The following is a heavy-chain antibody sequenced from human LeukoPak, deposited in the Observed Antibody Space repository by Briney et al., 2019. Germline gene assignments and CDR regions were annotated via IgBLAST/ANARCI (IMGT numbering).Heavy chain of an antibody. V-gene: IGHV1-8*01. CDR1: GYTFTSYD. CDR3: AIIAVAGTPDFDY. CDR2: MNPNSGNT. D-gene: IGHD6-19*01. Sequence: ASVKVSCKASGYTFTSYDIHWVRPATGQGLEWMGWMNPNSGNTGYAQKFQGRVTMTRNTSISTAYMELSSLRSEDTAVYYCAIIAVAGTPDFDYWGQGTLVTVSS. J-gene: IGHJ4*02.